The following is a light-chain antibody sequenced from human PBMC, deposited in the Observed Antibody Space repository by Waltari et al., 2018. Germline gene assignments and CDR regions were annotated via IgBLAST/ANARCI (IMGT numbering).Light chain of an antibody. Sequence: DIQMTQSPSTLSASVGDRVTITCRASQSISSWLAWYQQIPGKAPKLLIYKASSLESGVPSRFSGSGSGTEFTLTISSLQPDDFATYYCQQYNSYSRRLTFGGGTKVEIK. J-gene: IGKJ4*01. CDR3: QQYNSYSRRLT. CDR2: KAS. V-gene: IGKV1-5*03. CDR1: QSISSW.